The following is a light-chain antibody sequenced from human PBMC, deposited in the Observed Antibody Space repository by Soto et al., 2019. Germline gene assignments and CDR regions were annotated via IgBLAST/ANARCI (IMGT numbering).Light chain of an antibody. CDR1: SSDVGTHGY. CDR2: VVT. CDR3: MCYAGGNNWV. J-gene: IGLJ3*02. Sequence: QSVLTQPPSASGSPGQSVTISCTGTSSDVGTHGYVSWYQQHAGKAPKLMIYVVTKRPSGVPDRFSGSKSANTASLTVSGLQAEDEADYYCMCYAGGNNWVFGGGTKVTVL. V-gene: IGLV2-8*01.